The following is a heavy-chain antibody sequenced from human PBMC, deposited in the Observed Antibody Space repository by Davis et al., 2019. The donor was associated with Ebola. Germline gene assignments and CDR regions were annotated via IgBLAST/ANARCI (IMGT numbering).Heavy chain of an antibody. CDR3: ATAGGADLDDY. CDR2: ITSSSSYM. V-gene: IGHV3-21*01. CDR1: GFTFRSHN. Sequence: GESLKISCAASGFTFRSHNMNWVRQAPGKGLEWVSSITSSSSYMYYADSLKGRFTISRDNAKNSLYLQMNSLRVEDTAVYYCATAGGADLDDYWGQGTLVTVSS. J-gene: IGHJ4*02. D-gene: IGHD3-3*01.